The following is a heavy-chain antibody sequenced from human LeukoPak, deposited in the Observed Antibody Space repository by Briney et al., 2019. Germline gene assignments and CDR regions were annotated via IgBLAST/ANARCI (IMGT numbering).Heavy chain of an antibody. CDR3: ARGYYDRTDCYGAPDW. Sequence: GGSLRLSCAASGFTFITYWMNWVRQAPNKGLEWVANMKGDGDEKHYVHSVRGRFTISRDNATNQVFLQMNSLRVDDTAVYYCARGYYDRTDCYGAPDWWGQGTLVTVSS. J-gene: IGHJ1*01. CDR1: GFTFITYW. CDR2: MKGDGDEK. D-gene: IGHD3-16*01. V-gene: IGHV3-7*04.